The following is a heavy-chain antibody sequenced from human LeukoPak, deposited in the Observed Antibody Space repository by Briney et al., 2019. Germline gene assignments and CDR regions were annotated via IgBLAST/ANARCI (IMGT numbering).Heavy chain of an antibody. V-gene: IGHV1-2*02. J-gene: IGHJ4*02. CDR3: ARSTTVTTTNFDY. Sequence: ASVKVSCKASGYTFTGYYMHWVRQAPGQGLEWMGWINPNSGRTNYAQKFQGRVTMTRDTSISTAYMELSRLRSDDTAVYYCARSTTVTTTNFDYWGQGTLDTVSS. CDR2: INPNSGRT. CDR1: GYTFTGYY. D-gene: IGHD4-11*01.